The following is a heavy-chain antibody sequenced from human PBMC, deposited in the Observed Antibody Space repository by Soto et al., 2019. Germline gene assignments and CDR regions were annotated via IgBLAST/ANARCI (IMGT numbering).Heavy chain of an antibody. V-gene: IGHV4-4*07. J-gene: IGHJ4*02. CDR2: MYTSGIT. CDR3: ARDDKGVSAAMLY. CDR1: GDSISGYY. Sequence: SETLSLTCTVSGDSISGYYWYWIRQPAGKGLEWIGRMYTSGITNYNPSLKSRVTMSVDTSKNQFSLKLTSVTAADTAAYYCARDDKGVSAAMLYWGQGTLVTVSS. D-gene: IGHD2-2*01.